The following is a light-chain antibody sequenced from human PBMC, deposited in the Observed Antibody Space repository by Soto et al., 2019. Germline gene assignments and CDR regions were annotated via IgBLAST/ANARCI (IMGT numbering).Light chain of an antibody. Sequence: SGLNQPPSASGFTGQSVTISCTGTSSDVGGYNYVSWYQHHPGKASKLIIHEVNVRPSGVPNRCFGSKSGNTASLTVSGLQADDEADYYCSSYAGSYNYVFGTGTKVTVL. CDR3: SSYAGSYNYV. J-gene: IGLJ1*01. CDR2: EVN. V-gene: IGLV2-8*01. CDR1: SSDVGGYNY.